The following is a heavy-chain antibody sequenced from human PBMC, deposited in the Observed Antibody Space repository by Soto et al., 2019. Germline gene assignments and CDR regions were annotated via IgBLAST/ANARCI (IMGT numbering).Heavy chain of an antibody. CDR1: GGSVSSGSYS. J-gene: IGHJ4*02. V-gene: IGHV4-61*01. D-gene: IGHD3-10*01. CDR2: IYYSGST. CDR3: ARDRGYYASGSYYWEDY. Sequence: SSETLSLTCTVSGGSVSSGSYSWSWLRQPPGKGLEWIGYIYYSGSTNYNPSLKSRVTMSIDTSKNQFSLKLSSVTAADTAVYYCARDRGYYASGSYYWEDYSGQATLVTVSS.